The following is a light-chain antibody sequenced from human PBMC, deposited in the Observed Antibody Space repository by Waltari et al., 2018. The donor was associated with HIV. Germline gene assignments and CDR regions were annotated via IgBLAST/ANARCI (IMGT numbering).Light chain of an antibody. Sequence: EIVMTQSPATLSVSQGERATLSCRASQSVSSNLAWYRQKPGQAPRLLIFGASTRATGIPARFSGSGSGTEFALTISGLQSEDFAVYYCQQYNNWPITFGQGTRLEIK. V-gene: IGKV3-15*01. CDR3: QQYNNWPIT. J-gene: IGKJ5*01. CDR1: QSVSSN. CDR2: GAS.